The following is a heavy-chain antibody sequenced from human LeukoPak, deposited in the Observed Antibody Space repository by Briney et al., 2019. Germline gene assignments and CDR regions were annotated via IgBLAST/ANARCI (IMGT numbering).Heavy chain of an antibody. D-gene: IGHD1-26*01. Sequence: SETLSLTCTVSGGSISSSSYYWGWIRQPPGKGLEWIGSIYYSGSTYYNPSLKSRVTISVDTSKNQFSLKLSSVTAADTAVYYCARGPRNVIVGATPFDYWGQGTLVTVSS. J-gene: IGHJ4*02. V-gene: IGHV4-39*01. CDR2: IYYSGST. CDR1: GGSISSSSYY. CDR3: ARGPRNVIVGATPFDY.